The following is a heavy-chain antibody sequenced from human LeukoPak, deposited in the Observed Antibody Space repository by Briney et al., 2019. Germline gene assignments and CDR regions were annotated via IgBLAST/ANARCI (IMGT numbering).Heavy chain of an antibody. CDR3: AKDEAIAAAGTGDY. V-gene: IGHV3-23*01. CDR1: GCTFSSYA. J-gene: IGHJ4*02. CDR2: IRGSGGST. Sequence: PGGSLRLSCAASGCTFSSYAMSWVRQAPGKGLEWVSAIRGSGGSTYYADSVKGRFTISRDNSKNTLYLQMNSLRAEDTAVYYCAKDEAIAAAGTGDYWGQGTLVTVSS. D-gene: IGHD6-13*01.